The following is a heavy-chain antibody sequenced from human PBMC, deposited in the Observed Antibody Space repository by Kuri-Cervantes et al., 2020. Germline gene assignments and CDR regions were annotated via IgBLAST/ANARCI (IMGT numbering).Heavy chain of an antibody. V-gene: IGHV4-61*01. J-gene: IGHJ4*02. CDR1: GYSISSGYY. Sequence: GSLRLSCTVSGYSISSGYYWGWIRQPPGKGLEWIGYIYYSGSTNYNPSLKSRVTISVDTSKNQFSLKLSSVTAADTAVHYCARARGDYYFDYWGQGTLVTDSS. D-gene: IGHD2-21*02. CDR2: IYYSGST. CDR3: ARARGDYYFDY.